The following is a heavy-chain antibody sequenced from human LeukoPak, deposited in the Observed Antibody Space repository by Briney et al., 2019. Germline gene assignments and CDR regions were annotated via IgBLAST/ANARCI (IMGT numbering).Heavy chain of an antibody. Sequence: SETLSLTCTVSGGSISSYYWSWLRQPPGKGLEWGGYIYYSGSTNYNPSLKSRVTISVDTSKNQFSLKLSSVTAADTAAYSCASLRIAARSFDYWGQGTLVTVSS. CDR2: IYYSGST. V-gene: IGHV4-59*01. CDR3: ASLRIAARSFDY. CDR1: GGSISSYY. D-gene: IGHD6-6*01. J-gene: IGHJ4*02.